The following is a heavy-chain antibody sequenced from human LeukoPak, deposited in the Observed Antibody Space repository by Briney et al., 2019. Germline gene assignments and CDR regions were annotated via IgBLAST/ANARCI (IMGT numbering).Heavy chain of an antibody. Sequence: SPSETLSLTCTVSGGSISSGDYYWSWIRQPPGKGLEWIGYIYYSGSTYYNPSLKSRVTMSVDTSRNQFSLRLTSVTAADTAVYYCARDAFGDYYDATGYWIFDYWGQGSLVTVSS. D-gene: IGHD3-22*01. J-gene: IGHJ4*02. CDR3: ARDAFGDYYDATGYWIFDY. CDR1: GGSISSGDYY. V-gene: IGHV4-30-4*01. CDR2: IYYSGST.